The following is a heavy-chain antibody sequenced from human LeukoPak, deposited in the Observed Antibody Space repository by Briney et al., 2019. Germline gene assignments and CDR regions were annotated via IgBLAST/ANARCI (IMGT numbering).Heavy chain of an antibody. J-gene: IGHJ4*02. CDR2: ISYDGSNK. CDR1: GFTFSSYA. D-gene: IGHD3-3*01. CDR3: ATGGKFDFWSGYHIDN. V-gene: IGHV3-30*04. Sequence: PGGSLRLSCAASGFTFSSYAMHWVRQAPGKGLEWVAVISYDGSNKYYADSVKGRFTISRDNSKNTLYLHMNSLRSDDTAMYYCATGGKFDFWSGYHIDNWGQGTLVTVSS.